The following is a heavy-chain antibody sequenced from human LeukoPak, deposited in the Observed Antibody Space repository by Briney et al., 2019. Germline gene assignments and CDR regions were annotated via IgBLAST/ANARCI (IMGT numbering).Heavy chain of an antibody. CDR1: GYTFTSYG. V-gene: IGHV1-18*01. J-gene: IGHJ4*02. D-gene: IGHD3-3*01. CDR3: ARVQLRFLEWLFIRYFDY. Sequence: ASVKVFCKASGYTFTSYGISWVRQAPGQGLEWMGWISAYNGNTNYAQKLQGRVTMATDTSTSTAYMELRSLRSDDTAVYYCARVQLRFLEWLFIRYFDYWGQGTLVTVSS. CDR2: ISAYNGNT.